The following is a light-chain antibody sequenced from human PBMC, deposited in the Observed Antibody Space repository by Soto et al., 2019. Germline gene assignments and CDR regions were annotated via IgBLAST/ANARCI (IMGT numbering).Light chain of an antibody. V-gene: IGLV2-23*01. CDR2: EGT. CDR3: FSYAGNSVYV. J-gene: IGLJ1*01. CDR1: SSDVGSYNL. Sequence: QSAMTEAACVSGFPGQSITISYTGTSSDVGSYNLVSWFQQLPGKVPKLIIYEGTKRPSGVSDRFSGSKSGYTASLTISGLQAEDAADYYCFSYAGNSVYVFGTGTKVTVL.